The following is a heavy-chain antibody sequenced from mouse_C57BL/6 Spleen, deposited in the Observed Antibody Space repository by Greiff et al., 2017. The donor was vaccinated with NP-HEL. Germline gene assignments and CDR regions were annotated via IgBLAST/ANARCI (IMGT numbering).Heavy chain of an antibody. D-gene: IGHD2-2*01. V-gene: IGHV1-76*01. J-gene: IGHJ3*01. CDR3: ARNGYGFAY. Sequence: VQLQQSGAELVRPGASVKLSCKASGYTFTDYYINWVKQRPGQGLEWIARIYPGSGNTYYNEKFKVKATLTAEKSSSTAYMQLSSLTSEDSAVYFYARNGYGFAYWGQGTLVTVSA. CDR2: IYPGSGNT. CDR1: GYTFTDYY.